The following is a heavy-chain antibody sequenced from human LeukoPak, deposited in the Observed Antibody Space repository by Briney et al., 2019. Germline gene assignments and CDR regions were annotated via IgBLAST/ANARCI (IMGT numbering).Heavy chain of an antibody. CDR2: IYQTGST. V-gene: IGHV4-38-2*01. CDR1: PYSISSDYS. D-gene: IGHD2-2*02. J-gene: IGHJ4*02. Sequence: PSESLSLTCAVSPYSISSDYSWGCIRQPPGKGLEWIGTIYQTGSTSYNPSLQSRVTISVDTSKNQISLKLSSVTAADTAVYYCARHIRGTYFLYYFDSWGQGTLVTVSS. CDR3: ARHIRGTYFLYYFDS.